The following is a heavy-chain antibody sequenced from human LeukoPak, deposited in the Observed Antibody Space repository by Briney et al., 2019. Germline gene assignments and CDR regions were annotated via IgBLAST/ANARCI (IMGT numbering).Heavy chain of an antibody. J-gene: IGHJ4*02. CDR1: GFTFSKYA. CDR3: VKDSSVPYGITE. V-gene: IGHV3-23*01. D-gene: IGHD4-17*01. CDR2: ISPSDGNT. Sequence: GGSLRLSCAASGFTFSKYAMSWVRQAPGKGLGWVSAISPSDGNTFYADSVKGRFTISRDNSKNTLSLQMNSLRAEDTALYYCVKDSSVPYGITEWGQGTLVTVSS.